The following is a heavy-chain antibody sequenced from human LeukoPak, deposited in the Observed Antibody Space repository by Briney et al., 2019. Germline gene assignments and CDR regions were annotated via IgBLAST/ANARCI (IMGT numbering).Heavy chain of an antibody. J-gene: IGHJ2*01. CDR3: ARAGATTVPDWHLDL. D-gene: IGHD1-1*01. Sequence: ASVKVSCKASGYTFTGYHMHWVRQAPGQGLEWMGWINPNSGGTNYAQKFQGRVIMTRDTSISTAYMELSSLRSDDTTVYYCARAGATTVPDWHLDLWGRGTLVTVSS. CDR1: GYTFTGYH. CDR2: INPNSGGT. V-gene: IGHV1-2*02.